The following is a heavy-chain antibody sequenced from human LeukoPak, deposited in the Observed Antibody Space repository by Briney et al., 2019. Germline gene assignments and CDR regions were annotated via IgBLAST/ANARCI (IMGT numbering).Heavy chain of an antibody. D-gene: IGHD2-21*02. CDR1: GGSISSGTYY. Sequence: SETLSLSCTVSGGSISSGTYYWSWIRQPAGKGLEWIGHIYTSGTTNYNPSLKSQVTISIDTSKNQLSLKLHSVAAADTAVYYCARGASSDWHHWYDPWGQGTLVTVSS. CDR3: ARGASSDWHHWYDP. J-gene: IGHJ5*02. CDR2: IYTSGTT. V-gene: IGHV4-61*09.